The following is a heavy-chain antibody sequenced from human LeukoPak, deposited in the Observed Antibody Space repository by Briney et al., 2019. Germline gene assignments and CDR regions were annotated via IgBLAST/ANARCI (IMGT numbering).Heavy chain of an antibody. J-gene: IGHJ4*02. Sequence: ASVKVSCRASAYSFTDYYIHWVRRAPGQGLEWMGRINPNTGVTDYAQIFKGRFTMTRDTSISTAYMELSRLGSDDTAVYYCARSSPTYYFDSSGYYYGDYWGQGTLVTVSS. D-gene: IGHD3-22*01. CDR1: AYSFTDYY. V-gene: IGHV1-2*06. CDR2: INPNTGVT. CDR3: ARSSPTYYFDSSGYYYGDY.